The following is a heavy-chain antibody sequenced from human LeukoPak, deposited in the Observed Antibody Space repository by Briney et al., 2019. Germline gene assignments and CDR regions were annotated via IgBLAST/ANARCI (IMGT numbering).Heavy chain of an antibody. J-gene: IGHJ4*02. V-gene: IGHV3-23*01. Sequence: GGSLRLSCAAYGLTVTIYAVNWVSQAAGKGLEWVSGIGGGGTEYYANSVKGRCIISSATSQDLGPLRRNSLTVEDKAVYYCARAQGSLDYWGQGTLVTVSS. CDR1: GLTVTIYA. D-gene: IGHD2-15*01. CDR2: IGGGGTE. CDR3: ARAQGSLDY.